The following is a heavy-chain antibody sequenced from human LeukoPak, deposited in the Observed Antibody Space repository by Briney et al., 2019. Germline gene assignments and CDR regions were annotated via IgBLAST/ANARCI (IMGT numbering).Heavy chain of an antibody. CDR2: INPSGGST. J-gene: IGHJ6*04. D-gene: IGHD2-15*01. CDR1: GYTFTSYY. Sequence: GPSVKASCKPSGYTFTSYYMHWVGQAPGQGLEWRGIINPSGGSTSYAQKFQGRVTMTRDTSTSTVYMELSSLRSEDTAVYYCARVVAPLGDYYYYGMDVWGKGTTVTVSS. CDR3: ARVVAPLGDYYYYGMDV. V-gene: IGHV1-46*01.